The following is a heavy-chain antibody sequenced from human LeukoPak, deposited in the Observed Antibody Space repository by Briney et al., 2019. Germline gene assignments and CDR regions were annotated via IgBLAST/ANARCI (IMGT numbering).Heavy chain of an antibody. V-gene: IGHV3-48*04. CDR2: ISHTGSTM. CDR3: AIPPLSGTGSSRPLAGIDV. CDR1: GFSFSIYS. J-gene: IGHJ6*02. D-gene: IGHD3-10*01. Sequence: GGSLRLSCAASGFSFSIYSLNWVRQAPGKGLEWVSNISHTGSTMSYADSVKGRFTISRDNAKNSLYLQMNSLRAEDTAVYYCAIPPLSGTGSSRPLAGIDVWGQGTTVTVSS.